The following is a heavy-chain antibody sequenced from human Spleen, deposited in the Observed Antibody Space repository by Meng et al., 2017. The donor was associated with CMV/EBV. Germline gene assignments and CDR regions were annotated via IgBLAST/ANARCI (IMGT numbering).Heavy chain of an antibody. D-gene: IGHD2-2*01. Sequence: GGSLRLSCAASGFTFSSYSMNWVRQAPGKGLEWVSSISSSSSYIYYADSVKGRFTISRDNAKNSLYLQMNSLRAEDTAVYYCARDRVVVVPAAIMGRAYYYYYGMDVWGQGTTVTVSS. V-gene: IGHV3-21*01. CDR1: GFTFSSYS. CDR3: ARDRVVVVPAAIMGRAYYYYYGMDV. CDR2: ISSSSSYI. J-gene: IGHJ6*02.